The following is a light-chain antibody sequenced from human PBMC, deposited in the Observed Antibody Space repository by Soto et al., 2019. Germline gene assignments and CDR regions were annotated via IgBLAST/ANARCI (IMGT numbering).Light chain of an antibody. CDR2: DAS. Sequence: EIVLTQSPATLSLSPGERATLSCRASQSVSSYLAWYPQKPGQAPRLLIYDASNRATGIPARFSGSGSGTDFTHTISSLEPDDFAVYYCQQRSNWPRLTFGGGTKVEIK. CDR1: QSVSSY. J-gene: IGKJ4*01. V-gene: IGKV3-11*01. CDR3: QQRSNWPRLT.